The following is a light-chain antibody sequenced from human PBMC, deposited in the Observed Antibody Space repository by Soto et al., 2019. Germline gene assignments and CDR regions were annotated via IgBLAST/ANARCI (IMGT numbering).Light chain of an antibody. J-gene: IGKJ3*01. CDR1: QSVSSNN. CDR3: QQYGRSPFT. Sequence: EIVWTQSPGTLSLSPGERATLSCRASQSVSSNNLAWYQQRPGQAPRVVIYGASTRSTGIPERFSGSGPGTDFTLTISRLEPEDFSVYYCQQYGRSPFTFGPGTKVDIK. CDR2: GAS. V-gene: IGKV3-20*01.